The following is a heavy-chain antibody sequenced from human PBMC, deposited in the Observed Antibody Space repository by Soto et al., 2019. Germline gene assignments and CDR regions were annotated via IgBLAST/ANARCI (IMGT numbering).Heavy chain of an antibody. Sequence: ASVKVSCKASGYTFSSHATHWVRQAPGQRLEWMGWINGGNGDTKYSQKFQDRVTITRDTSASTAYMELSSLRSEDTAVYYCASSRITMVPYGMDVWGQGTTVTVSS. CDR1: GYTFSSHA. J-gene: IGHJ6*02. CDR3: ASSRITMVPYGMDV. D-gene: IGHD3-10*01. V-gene: IGHV1-3*01. CDR2: INGGNGDT.